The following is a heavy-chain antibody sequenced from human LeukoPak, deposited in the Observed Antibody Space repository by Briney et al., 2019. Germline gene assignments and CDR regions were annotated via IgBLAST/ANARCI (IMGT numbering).Heavy chain of an antibody. CDR2: ISSSGSTI. CDR3: AREGSVAGTAIFDY. Sequence: GGSLRLSCAASGFTFSNYWMSWVRQAPGKGLEWVSYISSSGSTIYYADSVKGRFTISRDNAKNSLYLQMNSLRAEDTAVYYCAREGSVAGTAIFDYWGQGTLVTVSS. J-gene: IGHJ4*02. V-gene: IGHV3-48*04. CDR1: GFTFSNYW. D-gene: IGHD6-19*01.